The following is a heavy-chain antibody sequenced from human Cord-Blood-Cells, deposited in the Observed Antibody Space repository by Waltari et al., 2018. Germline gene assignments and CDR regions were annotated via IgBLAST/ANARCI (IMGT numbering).Heavy chain of an antibody. CDR2: IYSGGST. V-gene: IGHV3-53*01. CDR3: ARDRDSSSWYDY. CDR1: GFTVSSHY. Sequence: EVQLVESGGGLIQPGGSLRLSCAASGFTVSSHYMSWVRQAPGKGLEWVSVIYSGGSTYYADSVKGRFTISRDNSKNTLYLQMNSLRAEDTAVYYCARDRDSSSWYDYWGQGTLVTVSS. J-gene: IGHJ4*02. D-gene: IGHD6-13*01.